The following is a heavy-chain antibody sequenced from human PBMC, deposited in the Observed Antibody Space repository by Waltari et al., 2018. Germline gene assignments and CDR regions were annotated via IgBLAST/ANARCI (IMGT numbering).Heavy chain of an antibody. V-gene: IGHV4-59*01. CDR3: AGVVVGATPYYYYGMDV. CDR2: IEYGGSP. J-gene: IGHJ6*02. Sequence: QVQLQESGPGLVKPSETLSLTCTVSGGSISSYYWSWIRQPPGKGLEWIGEIEYGGSPNYNPALKSRVTISVEPSKNQFFLKLSSVTAADTAVYYCAGVVVGATPYYYYGMDVWGQGTTVTVSS. CDR1: GGSISSYY. D-gene: IGHD1-26*01.